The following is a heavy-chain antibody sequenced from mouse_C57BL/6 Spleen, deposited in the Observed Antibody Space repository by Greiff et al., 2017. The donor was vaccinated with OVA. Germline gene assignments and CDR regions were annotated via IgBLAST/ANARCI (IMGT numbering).Heavy chain of an antibody. Sequence: DVKLQESGPGLVKPSQSLSLTCSVTGYSITSGYYWNWIRQFPGNKLEWMGYISYDGSNNYNPSLKNRISITRDSSKNQFFLKLNSVTTEDTATYYCARGKYDYDYWGQGTTLTVSS. CDR3: ARGKYDYDY. V-gene: IGHV3-6*01. CDR1: GYSITSGYY. J-gene: IGHJ2*01. D-gene: IGHD2-4*01. CDR2: ISYDGSN.